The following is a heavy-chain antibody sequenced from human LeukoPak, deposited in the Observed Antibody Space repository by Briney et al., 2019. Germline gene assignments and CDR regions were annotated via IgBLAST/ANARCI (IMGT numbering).Heavy chain of an antibody. V-gene: IGHV2-26*01. CDR3: ARSYYDFWSGYYSFDY. Sequence: ESGPTLVNPAETLTLTCTVSGFSLSNARMGVSWIRQPPGKALEWLAHIFSNEEKSYSTSLKSRLTISKDTSKSQVVLTMTNMDPVDTATYYCARSYYDFWSGYYSFDYRGQGTLVTVSS. CDR2: IFSNEEK. D-gene: IGHD3-3*01. J-gene: IGHJ4*02. CDR1: GFSLSNARMG.